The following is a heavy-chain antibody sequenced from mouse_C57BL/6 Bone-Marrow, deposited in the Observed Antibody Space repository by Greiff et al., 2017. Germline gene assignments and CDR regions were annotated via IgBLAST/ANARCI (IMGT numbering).Heavy chain of an antibody. V-gene: IGHV1-74*01. D-gene: IGHD1-1*01. CDR1: GYTFTSYW. J-gene: IGHJ2*01. CDR3: DIWAITTDFDY. Sequence: QVQLQQPGAELVKPGASVKVSCKASGYTFTSYWMHWVKQRPGQGLEWIGRIYPSDSDTNYNQKFKGKATLTVDKPSSTAYMQLSSLTSEDSAVXYCDIWAITTDFDYWGQGTTLTVSS. CDR2: IYPSDSDT.